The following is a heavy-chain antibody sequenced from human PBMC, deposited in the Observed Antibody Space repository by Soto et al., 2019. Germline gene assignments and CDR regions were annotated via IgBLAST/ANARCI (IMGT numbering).Heavy chain of an antibody. CDR1: GGSISRYY. V-gene: IGHV4-59*12. J-gene: IGHJ6*02. D-gene: IGHD1-1*01. CDR3: AREVSEGHLTYNFKYYGMDV. CDR2: MYNTGST. Sequence: SETLSLTCTVSGGSISRYYWSWIRQPPGKGLEWIGDMYNTGSTIYNPSLKSRATISVDKSKNLFSLKLNSMTAADTAVYYCAREVSEGHLTYNFKYYGMDVWGQGTTVTVSS.